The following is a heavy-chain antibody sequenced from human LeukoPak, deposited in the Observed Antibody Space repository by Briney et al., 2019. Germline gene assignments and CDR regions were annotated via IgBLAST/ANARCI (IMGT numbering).Heavy chain of an antibody. V-gene: IGHV3-21*01. J-gene: IGHJ6*03. CDR2: ISSSSSYI. CDR3: ARDDDYYMDV. CDR1: GFTFSSYS. Sequence: GGSLRLSCAASGFTFSSYSMNWVRQAPGKGLEWVSSISSSSSYIYYADSVKGRFTISRDNSKNTVYLQVNSLRPEDTAVYYCARDDDYYMDVWGKGTTVTVSS.